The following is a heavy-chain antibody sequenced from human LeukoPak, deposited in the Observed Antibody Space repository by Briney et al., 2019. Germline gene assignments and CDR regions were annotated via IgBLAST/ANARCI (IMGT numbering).Heavy chain of an antibody. J-gene: IGHJ4*02. CDR1: GGSFGGYY. Sequence: PSETLSLTCAVYGGSFGGYYWSWIRQPPGKGLEWIGEINHSGSTNYNPSLKSRVTISVDTSKNQFSLKLSSVTAADTAVYYCARVTRPGLFYWGQGTLVTVSS. CDR3: ARVTRPGLFY. V-gene: IGHV4-34*01. D-gene: IGHD2-21*01. CDR2: INHSGST.